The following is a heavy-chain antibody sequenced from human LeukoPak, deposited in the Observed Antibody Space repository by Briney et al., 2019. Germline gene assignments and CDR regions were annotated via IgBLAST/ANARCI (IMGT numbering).Heavy chain of an antibody. CDR1: GYSLTSYW. V-gene: IGHV5-51*01. CDR3: ARTSGAWKDYFDY. D-gene: IGHD1-1*01. CDR2: IYPGESDT. J-gene: IGHJ4*02. Sequence: KYGESLKISCKCSGYSLTSYWIGWVRQMPGKGLEWMGIIYPGESDTRYSPSFQGQVTISADKSISTAYLQWSSLKASDTAMYYCARTSGAWKDYFDYWGQGTLVTVSS.